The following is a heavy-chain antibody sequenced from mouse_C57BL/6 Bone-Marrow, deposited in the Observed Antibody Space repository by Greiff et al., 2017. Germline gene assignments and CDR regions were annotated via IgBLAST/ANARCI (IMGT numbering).Heavy chain of an antibody. D-gene: IGHD1-1*01. CDR3: ARDHYYGSSYAMDY. Sequence: QVQLQQSGAELVKPGASVKISCKASGYAFSSYWMNWVKQRPGKGLEWIGQIYPGDGDTTYNGKFKGKATLTADKSSSTAYMQISSLTSEDSAVYFGARDHYYGSSYAMDYWGQGTSVIVSA. CDR2: IYPGDGDT. J-gene: IGHJ4*01. CDR1: GYAFSSYW. V-gene: IGHV1-80*01.